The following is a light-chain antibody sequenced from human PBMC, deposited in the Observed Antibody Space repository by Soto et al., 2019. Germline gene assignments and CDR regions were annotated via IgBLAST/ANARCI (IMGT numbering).Light chain of an antibody. CDR1: QSVGTF. Sequence: EILLTQSPATLSLSPGERATLSCRASQSVGTFLAWYQQKPGQATRLIIYEASSRATGIPARFSGSGSGTDFTLAISSLEPEDFSSYYCQQRSNWPPFTFGQGTRLDIK. J-gene: IGKJ5*01. V-gene: IGKV3-11*01. CDR3: QQRSNWPPFT. CDR2: EAS.